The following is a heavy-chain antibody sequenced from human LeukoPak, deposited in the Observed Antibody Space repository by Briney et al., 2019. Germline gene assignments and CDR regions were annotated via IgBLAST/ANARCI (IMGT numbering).Heavy chain of an antibody. CDR2: ISGSGGST. CDR1: GFTFSSYG. CDR3: AKDGDCSGGSCYSDYFDY. V-gene: IGHV3-23*01. D-gene: IGHD2-15*01. J-gene: IGHJ4*02. Sequence: GGSLRLSCAASGFTFSSYGMSWVRQAPGKGLEWVSAISGSGGSTYYADSVKGRFTISRGNSKNTLYLQMNSLRAEDTAVYYCAKDGDCSGGSCYSDYFDYWGQGTLVTVSS.